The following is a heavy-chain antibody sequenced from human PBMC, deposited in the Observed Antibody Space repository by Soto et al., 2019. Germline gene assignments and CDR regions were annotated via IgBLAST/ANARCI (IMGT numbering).Heavy chain of an antibody. Sequence: LRLSCAASGFTFSGSAMHWVRQASGKGLEWVGRIRSKANSYATAYAASVKGRFTISRDDSKNTAYLQMNSLKTEDTAVYYCTRWDPYCSSTSCYGFDPWGQGTLVTVSS. V-gene: IGHV3-73*01. D-gene: IGHD2-2*01. J-gene: IGHJ5*02. CDR1: GFTFSGSA. CDR2: IRSKANSYAT. CDR3: TRWDPYCSSTSCYGFDP.